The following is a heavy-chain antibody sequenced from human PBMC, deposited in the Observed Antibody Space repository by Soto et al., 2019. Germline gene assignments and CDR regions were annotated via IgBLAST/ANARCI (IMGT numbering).Heavy chain of an antibody. CDR1: GFTFSSYG. J-gene: IGHJ6*04. V-gene: IGHV3-33*01. Sequence: QVQLVESGGGVVQPGRSLRLSCAASGFTFSSYGMHWVRQAPGKGLEWVAVIWYDGSNKHYADSVKGRFTISRDNSKNTRDLQMTRLRAEDAAVYYCVSPSGMDVWGEGSTVTVSS. CDR3: VSPSGMDV. CDR2: IWYDGSNK.